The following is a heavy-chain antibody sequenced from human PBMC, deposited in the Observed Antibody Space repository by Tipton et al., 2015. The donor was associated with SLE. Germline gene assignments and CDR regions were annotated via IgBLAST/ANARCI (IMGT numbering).Heavy chain of an antibody. V-gene: IGHV1-18*01. D-gene: IGHD6-19*01. CDR1: GYTFTTYG. J-gene: IGHJ4*02. CDR2: ISAYNGNT. Sequence: QLVQSGVEVKKPGASVRVSCKASGYTFTTYGISWVRQAPGQGLERMGWISAYNGNTNYAQKLQGRVTMTTDTSTNTAYMELRSLRSDDTAVYYCAIAVAGTLFFDYWGQGTLVTVSS. CDR3: AIAVAGTLFFDY.